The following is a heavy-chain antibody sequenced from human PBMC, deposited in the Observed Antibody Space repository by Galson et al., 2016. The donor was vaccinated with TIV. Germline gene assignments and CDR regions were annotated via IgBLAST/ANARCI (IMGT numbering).Heavy chain of an antibody. V-gene: IGHV1-69*02. D-gene: IGHD3-22*01. Sequence: VKVSCKASGGTLSRFTVSWVRQAPGQGLEWMGRIIPLLGIGNHAQKFQNRVAITADRSTSAAYMELCSLKSEDTAVYYCAIYDSSGYYSAEFFQQWGQGTLLIVSS. CDR1: GGTLSRFT. J-gene: IGHJ1*01. CDR3: AIYDSSGYYSAEFFQQ. CDR2: IIPLLGIG.